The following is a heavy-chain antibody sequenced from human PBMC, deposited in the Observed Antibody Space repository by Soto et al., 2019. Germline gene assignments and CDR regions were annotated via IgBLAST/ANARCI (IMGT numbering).Heavy chain of an antibody. CDR1: GGSFSGYY. Sequence: SETLSLTCAVYGGSFSGYYWSGIRQPPGKGLEGIGEINHSESTNSNPSLKSRVTISVDTSKNQFSLKLSSVTAADTAVYYCARGLLEDYDFWSGYYRPWYFDYWGQGTLVTVSS. CDR2: INHSEST. D-gene: IGHD3-3*01. CDR3: ARGLLEDYDFWSGYYRPWYFDY. V-gene: IGHV4-34*01. J-gene: IGHJ4*02.